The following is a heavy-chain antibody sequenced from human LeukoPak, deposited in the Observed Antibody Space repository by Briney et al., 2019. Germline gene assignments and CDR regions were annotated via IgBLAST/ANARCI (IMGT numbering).Heavy chain of an antibody. CDR3: ARDLTGGSGSYPPKGYFDL. V-gene: IGHV4-4*07. CDR2: IYTSGST. CDR1: GGSISSYY. Sequence: SETLSLTCTVSGGSISSYYWSWIRQPAGKGLEWIGRIYTSGSTNYNPSLKSRVTMSVDTSKNLFSLKLSSVTAADTAVYYCARDLTGGSGSYPPKGYFDLWGRGTLVTVSS. D-gene: IGHD1-26*01. J-gene: IGHJ2*01.